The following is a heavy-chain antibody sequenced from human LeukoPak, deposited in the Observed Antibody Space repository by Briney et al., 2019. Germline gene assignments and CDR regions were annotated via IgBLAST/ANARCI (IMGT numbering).Heavy chain of an antibody. CDR3: AKDERGYDCYFDY. CDR2: FSCRGSHT. J-gene: IGHJ4*02. V-gene: IGHV3-23*01. D-gene: IGHD5-12*01. CDR1: GFTFSSYA. Sequence: GGSLRLPCAASGFTFSSYAMSGVRHSPGRGLEGVSSFSCRGSHTYYAVSVKGRFTISRDNSKNTLYLQMGSMRAEDAAVYYCAKDERGYDCYFDYWGEGALVTVSS.